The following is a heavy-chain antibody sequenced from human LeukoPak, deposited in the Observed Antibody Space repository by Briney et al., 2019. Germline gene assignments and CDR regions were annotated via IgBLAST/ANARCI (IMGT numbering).Heavy chain of an antibody. CDR1: GFTFSNYG. CDR3: AKDPIQLWLDPPDY. D-gene: IGHD5-18*01. V-gene: IGHV3-23*01. J-gene: IGHJ4*02. Sequence: GGSLRLSCAASGFTFSNYGMNWVRQAPGKGLEWVSRISGTGGTTFYADSVKGRFTISRDNSKNTLYLQMNSLRAEDTAVYYCAKDPIQLWLDPPDYWGQGTLVTVSS. CDR2: ISGTGGTT.